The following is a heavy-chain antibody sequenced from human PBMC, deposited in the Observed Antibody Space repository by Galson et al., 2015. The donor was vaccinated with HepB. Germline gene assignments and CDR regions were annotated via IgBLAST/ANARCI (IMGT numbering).Heavy chain of an antibody. V-gene: IGHV3-15*01. CDR1: GFDIRTSW. D-gene: IGHD2-15*01. J-gene: IGHJ4*02. CDR3: NTATQHLAVVTY. CDR2: FKTETAGGTI. Sequence: SLRLSCAASGFDIRTSWLSWIRKALGKGLEWVGHFKTETAGGTIDYAASVKGRFTISSDDSKNTLSLQMNSLKTDDTAIYYCNTATQHLAVVTYWGQGTLVTVSS.